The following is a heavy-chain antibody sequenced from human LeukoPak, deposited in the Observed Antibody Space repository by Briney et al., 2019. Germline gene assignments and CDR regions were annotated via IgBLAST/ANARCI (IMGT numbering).Heavy chain of an antibody. CDR2: ISAYNGNT. CDR3: ARAAQARTYYYYMDV. J-gene: IGHJ6*03. D-gene: IGHD1-14*01. CDR1: GYTFTSYG. V-gene: IGHV1-18*01. Sequence: ASVKVSCKASGYTFTSYGISWVRQAPGQWREWMGWISAYNGNTNYAQKLQGRVTMTTDTSTSTAYMELRSLRSDDTAVYYCARAAQARTYYYYMDVWGKGTTVTVSS.